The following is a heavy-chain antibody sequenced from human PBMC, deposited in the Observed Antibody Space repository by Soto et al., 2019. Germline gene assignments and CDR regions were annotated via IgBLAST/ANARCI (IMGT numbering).Heavy chain of an antibody. CDR2: ISYDGSNK. CDR3: ARHMVSSSWSSPFDY. V-gene: IGHV3-30-3*01. CDR1: GFTFSSYA. D-gene: IGHD6-13*01. J-gene: IGHJ4*02. Sequence: PGGSLRLSCAASGFTFSSYAMHWVRQAPGKGLEWVAVISYDGSNKYYADSVKGRFTISRDNSKNTLYLQMNSLRAEDTAVYYCARHMVSSSWSSPFDYWGQGTLVTVSS.